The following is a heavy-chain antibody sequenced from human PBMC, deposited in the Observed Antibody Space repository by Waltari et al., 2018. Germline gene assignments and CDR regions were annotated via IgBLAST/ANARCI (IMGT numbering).Heavy chain of an antibody. V-gene: IGHV3-23*01. D-gene: IGHD3-3*01. CDR2: ISGSGGST. Sequence: EVQLLESGGGLVQPGGSLRLSCAASGFTFSSYAMSWVRQAPGKGLEWVSAISGSGGSTYYADSVKGRFTISRDNSKNTLYLQMNSLRAEDTAVYYCAKDAAIFGVVNPPLFDYWGQGTLVTVSS. J-gene: IGHJ4*02. CDR1: GFTFSSYA. CDR3: AKDAAIFGVVNPPLFDY.